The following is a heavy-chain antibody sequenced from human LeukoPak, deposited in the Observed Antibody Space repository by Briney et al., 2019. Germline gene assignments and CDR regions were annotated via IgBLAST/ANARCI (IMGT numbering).Heavy chain of an antibody. Sequence: PSETLSLTCTVSGGSISSSSYYWGWIRQPPGKGLEWIGSIYYSGSTYYNPSLKSRVTISVDTSKNQFSLKLSSVTAADTAVYYCARLSVGGHSYDWGQGTLVTVSS. CDR2: IYYSGST. CDR3: ARLSVGGHSYD. D-gene: IGHD5-18*01. CDR1: GGSISSSSYY. V-gene: IGHV4-39*07. J-gene: IGHJ4*02.